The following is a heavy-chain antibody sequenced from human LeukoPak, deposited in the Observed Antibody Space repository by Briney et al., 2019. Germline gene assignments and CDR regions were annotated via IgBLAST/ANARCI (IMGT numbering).Heavy chain of an antibody. V-gene: IGHV4-61*09. CDR2: IYTSGST. CDR3: ARVFDYYDSSGYYSY. CDR1: GGSISSGNYY. Sequence: PSETLSLTCTVSGGSISSGNYYWSWIRQPAGKGLEWIGHIYTSGSTNYNPSLKSRVTISVDTSKNQFSLKLSSVTAADTAVYYCARVFDYYDSSGYYSYWGQGTLVTVSS. D-gene: IGHD3-22*01. J-gene: IGHJ4*02.